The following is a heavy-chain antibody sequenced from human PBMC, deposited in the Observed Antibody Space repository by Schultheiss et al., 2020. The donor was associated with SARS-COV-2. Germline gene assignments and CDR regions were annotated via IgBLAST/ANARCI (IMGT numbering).Heavy chain of an antibody. Sequence: SQTLSLTCTVSGYSINSGHYWGWIRQPPGKGLEWIGSINHSGRTYFNPSLKSRVTISVDTSESQFSLRLSSVTAADTGIYYCARADMDTAMVTFDFWGQGTLVTVSS. CDR3: ARADMDTAMVTFDF. V-gene: IGHV4-38-2*02. J-gene: IGHJ4*02. D-gene: IGHD5-18*01. CDR1: GYSINSGHY. CDR2: INHSGRT.